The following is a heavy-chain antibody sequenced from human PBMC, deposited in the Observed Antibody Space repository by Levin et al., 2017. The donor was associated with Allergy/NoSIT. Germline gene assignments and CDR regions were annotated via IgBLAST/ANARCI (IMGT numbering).Heavy chain of an antibody. CDR3: ARKYSSGWYLDWYFDL. J-gene: IGHJ2*01. CDR1: GFTFSSYS. V-gene: IGHV3-21*01. Sequence: GESLKISCAASGFTFSSYSMNWVRQAPGKGLEWVSSISSSSSYIYYADSVKGRFTISRDNAKNSLYLQMNSLRAEDTAVYYCARKYSSGWYLDWYFDLWGRGTLVTVSS. D-gene: IGHD6-19*01. CDR2: ISSSSSYI.